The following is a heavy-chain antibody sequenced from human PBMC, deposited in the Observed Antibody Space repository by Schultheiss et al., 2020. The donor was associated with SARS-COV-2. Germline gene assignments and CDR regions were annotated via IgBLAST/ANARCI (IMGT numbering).Heavy chain of an antibody. D-gene: IGHD3-16*01. CDR2: ISVSGGST. V-gene: IGHV3-21*01. Sequence: GGSLRLSCAASGFTFSSYWMSWVRQAPGKGLEWVSTISVSGGSTHYADSVKGRFTISRDNAKNSLYLQMNSLRAEDTAVYYCARDGAPNGNWFDPWGQGTLVTVSS. CDR1: GFTFSSYW. J-gene: IGHJ5*02. CDR3: ARDGAPNGNWFDP.